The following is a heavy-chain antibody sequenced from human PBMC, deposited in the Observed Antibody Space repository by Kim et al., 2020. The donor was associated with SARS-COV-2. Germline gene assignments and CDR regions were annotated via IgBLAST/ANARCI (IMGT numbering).Heavy chain of an antibody. CDR2: ILYDGSNK. CDR3: AKDRGYGSGTFYYYGMDV. Sequence: GGSLRLSCAASGFTFSSYGMHWVRQAPGKGLEWVAVILYDGSNKYYADSVKGRFIISRDNSKNTLYLQMNSLRAEDTAVYYCAKDRGYGSGTFYYYGMDVWGQGTTVTVSS. D-gene: IGHD3-10*01. CDR1: GFTFSSYG. J-gene: IGHJ6*02. V-gene: IGHV3-30*18.